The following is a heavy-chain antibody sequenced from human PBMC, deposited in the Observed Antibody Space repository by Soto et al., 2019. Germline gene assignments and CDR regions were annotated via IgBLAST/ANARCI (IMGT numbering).Heavy chain of an antibody. CDR3: ARSVFP. Sequence: SETLSLTCTVSGGSISSYYWNWIRQHPGKGLEWIGYIYYIGSTYYNPSLKSRVTISLDTSKNQFSLKLSSVTAADTAVYYCARSVFPWGQGTLVTVSS. V-gene: IGHV4-59*06. J-gene: IGHJ5*02. CDR2: IYYIGST. CDR1: GGSISSYY.